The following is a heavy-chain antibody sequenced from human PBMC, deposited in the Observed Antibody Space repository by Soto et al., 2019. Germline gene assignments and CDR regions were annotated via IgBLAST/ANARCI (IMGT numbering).Heavy chain of an antibody. CDR3: PDREGDDSVSGSYKDAFDI. J-gene: IGHJ3*02. CDR2: IYWDNDK. CDR1: GFSLNTTAVG. Sequence: SGPTLVNPTQPLTLTCTFSGFSLNTTAVGVGWIRQPPGKALEWLALIYWDNDKRYNPSLKTRLTITKDTSKNQVVLKMTNMDPVDTDTYSGPDREGDDSVSGSYKDAFDIRGQGTMFTI. V-gene: IGHV2-5*02. D-gene: IGHD3-16*01.